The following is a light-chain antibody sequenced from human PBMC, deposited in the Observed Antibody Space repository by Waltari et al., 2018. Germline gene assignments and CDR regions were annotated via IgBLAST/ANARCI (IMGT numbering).Light chain of an antibody. CDR1: SSDVGSSNL. CDR3: CSYAGSSTVV. Sequence: QSALTPPASVSGSPGQSITISCTGTSSDVGSSNLASWYQQHPGKARKLMIYEGSKLPSGVANRFSGSKSGNTGFLTRSGLQAEDGADYYCCSYAGSSTVVFGGGTKLSVL. J-gene: IGLJ2*01. V-gene: IGLV2-23*01. CDR2: EGS.